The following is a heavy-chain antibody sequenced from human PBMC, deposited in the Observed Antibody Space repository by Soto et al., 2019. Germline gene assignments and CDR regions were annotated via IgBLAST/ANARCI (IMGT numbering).Heavy chain of an antibody. CDR1: GFSLTTSGVG. J-gene: IGHJ3*01. CDR3: ARIIFGVYVAAFEV. D-gene: IGHD6-6*01. CDR2: VYGDDDR. V-gene: IGHV2-5*02. Sequence: QITLKDSGPTLVNPTQPLTLTCTFSGFSLTTSGVGVGWIRQPSGKALEGLALVYGDDDRRYTPSLKSRLTIPRDISTNPVVFTMTPMDPVDTATFYVARIIFGVYVAAFEVWGPGTMVTVSS.